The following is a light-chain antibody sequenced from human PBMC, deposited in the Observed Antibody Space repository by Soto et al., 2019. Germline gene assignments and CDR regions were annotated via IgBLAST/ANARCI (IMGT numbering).Light chain of an antibody. J-gene: IGKJ1*01. V-gene: IGKV1-39*01. CDR3: QHYNSYSEA. Sequence: DIQMTQSPSSLSASVGDRVTITCRASQSISSYLNWYQQKLGEAPKLLIYSISNLQSGVPSRFSGSASGTDFTLTISSLQPDDFATYYCQHYNSYSEAFGQGTKVDIK. CDR1: QSISSY. CDR2: SIS.